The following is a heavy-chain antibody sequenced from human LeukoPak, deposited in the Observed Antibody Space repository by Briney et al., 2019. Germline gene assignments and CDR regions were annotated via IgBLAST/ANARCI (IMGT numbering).Heavy chain of an antibody. CDR2: IIPIFGTA. V-gene: IGHV1-69*05. D-gene: IGHD3-10*01. Sequence: SVKVSCKASGGTFSSHAISWVRQAPGQGLEWMGGIIPIFGTANYAQKFQGRVTITTDESTSIAYMELSSLRSEDTAVYYCARETMVRGVIIYFDYWGQGTLVTVSS. J-gene: IGHJ4*02. CDR1: GGTFSSHA. CDR3: ARETMVRGVIIYFDY.